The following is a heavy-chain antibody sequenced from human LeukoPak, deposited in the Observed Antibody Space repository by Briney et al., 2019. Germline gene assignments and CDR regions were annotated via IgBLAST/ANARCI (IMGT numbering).Heavy chain of an antibody. V-gene: IGHV3-53*01. CDR3: ARAMDDILTGSYFDY. D-gene: IGHD3-9*01. CDR2: IYSGGST. J-gene: IGHJ4*02. CDR1: GFTVSSNY. Sequence: AGGSLRLSCAASGFTVSSNYMSWVRQAPGKGLEWVSVIYSGGSTYYADSVKGRFTISRDNSKNTLYLQMNSLRAEDTAVYYCARAMDDILTGSYFDYWGQGTLVTVSS.